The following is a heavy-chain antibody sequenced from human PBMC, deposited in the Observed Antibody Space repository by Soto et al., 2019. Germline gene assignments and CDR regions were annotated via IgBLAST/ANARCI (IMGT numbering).Heavy chain of an antibody. Sequence: QVQLVQSGAEVKKPGASVKVSCKASGYTFTSYGISWVRQAPGQGLEWMGWISAYNGNTNYARKLQGRATMTTDTSTSTAYMAFRSLISDVTAVYYCARKARGVFLHYLSQGTLFTISS. CDR3: ARKARGVFLHY. V-gene: IGHV1-18*01. D-gene: IGHD3-10*01. CDR2: ISAYNGNT. CDR1: GYTFTSYG. J-gene: IGHJ4*02.